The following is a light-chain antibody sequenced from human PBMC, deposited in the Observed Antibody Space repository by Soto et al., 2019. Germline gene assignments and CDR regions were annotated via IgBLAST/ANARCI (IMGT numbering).Light chain of an antibody. CDR1: SSNIGNNY. J-gene: IGLJ2*01. V-gene: IGLV1-51*01. CDR3: GTWDSSLSARVV. CDR2: DNN. Sequence: QSVLTQPPSVSADPGQKVTISCSGSSSNIGNNYVSWYQQLPGTAPKLLVYDNNKRPSGIPDRFSGSKSGTSATLGITGLQTGDEADYYCGTWDSSLSARVVFGGGTKLTVL.